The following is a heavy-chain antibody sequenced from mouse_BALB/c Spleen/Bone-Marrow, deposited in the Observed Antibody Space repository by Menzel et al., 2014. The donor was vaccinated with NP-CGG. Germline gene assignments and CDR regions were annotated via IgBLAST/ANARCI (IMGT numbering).Heavy chain of an antibody. Sequence: QVQLQQSDAELVKPGASVKISCKASGYTFTVHAIHWVKQKPEQGLEWIGYISPGDGVIKYNEKFKGKAILTADKSSSTAYMQLNSLTSEDSAVYFCKRSLGRFAYWGQGTLVTVSA. V-gene: IGHV1S53*02. CDR3: KRSLGRFAY. J-gene: IGHJ3*01. CDR1: GYTFTVHA. CDR2: ISPGDGVI. D-gene: IGHD4-1*01.